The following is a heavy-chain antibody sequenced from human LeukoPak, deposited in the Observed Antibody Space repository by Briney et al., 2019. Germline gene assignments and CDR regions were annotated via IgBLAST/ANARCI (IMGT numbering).Heavy chain of an antibody. CDR3: AELGITMIGGV. V-gene: IGHV3-23*01. D-gene: IGHD3-10*02. CDR1: GFTFSSYA. J-gene: IGHJ6*04. Sequence: GGSLRLSCAASGFTFSSYAMSWVRQAPGKGLEWVSAISGSGSYTYYADSVKGRFTISRDNSKNTLYLQMNSLRAEDTAVYYCAELGITMIGGVWGKGTTVTISS. CDR2: ISGSGSYT.